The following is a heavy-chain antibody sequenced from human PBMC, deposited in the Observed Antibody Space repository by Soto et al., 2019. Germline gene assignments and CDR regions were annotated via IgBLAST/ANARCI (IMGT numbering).Heavy chain of an antibody. CDR1: GGPVSTGVHY. Sequence: QVQLQESGPGLVKPSETLSLTCTVSVSGGPVSTGVHYWSWIRQPPGKGLEWIGYIYYSGSTNYNPSLKSRVTISVDTSKNQFSLKLTSVTAADTAVYYCARGYYTSWYWFDRWGRGTLVTVSS. CDR2: IYYSGST. D-gene: IGHD6-13*01. CDR3: ARGYYTSWYWFDR. V-gene: IGHV4-61*08. J-gene: IGHJ2*01.